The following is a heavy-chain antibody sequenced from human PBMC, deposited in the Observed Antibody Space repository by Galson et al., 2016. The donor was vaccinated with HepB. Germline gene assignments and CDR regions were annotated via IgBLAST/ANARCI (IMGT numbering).Heavy chain of an antibody. CDR2: ISFDGSDK. CDR3: AKDSGGLFLEFILAH. J-gene: IGHJ4*02. V-gene: IGHV3-30*18. CDR1: RFTFNSYG. Sequence: SLRLSCAASRFTFNSYGMHWVRQAPGKGLEWVAGISFDGSDKKYGHSVKGRFSISRDNSKNTVFLQMNSLRPEDTALYYCAKDSGGLFLEFILAHWGQGTLVTVSS. D-gene: IGHD3-3*01.